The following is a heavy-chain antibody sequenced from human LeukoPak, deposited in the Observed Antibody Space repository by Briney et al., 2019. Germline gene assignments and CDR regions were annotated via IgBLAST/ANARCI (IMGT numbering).Heavy chain of an antibody. CDR2: ISSSGSTI. V-gene: IGHV3-11*04. Sequence: GGSLRLSCAASGFTFSDYYMSWIRQAPGKGLEWVSYISSSGSTIYYADSVKGRFTISRDNAKNSLYLQMNSLRAEDTAVYYCASANRDYYDSTVYAFDIWGQGTMVTVSS. CDR3: ASANRDYYDSTVYAFDI. D-gene: IGHD3-22*01. CDR1: GFTFSDYY. J-gene: IGHJ3*02.